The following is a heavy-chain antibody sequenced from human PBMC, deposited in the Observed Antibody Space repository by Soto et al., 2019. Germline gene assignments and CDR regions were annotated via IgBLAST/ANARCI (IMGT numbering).Heavy chain of an antibody. Sequence: QVQLQESGPGLVKPSQTLSLTCTVSGGPISSGGYYWSWIRQHPGKGLEWIGYIYYSGSTYYNPSLKSRVTISVDTSKNQFSLNLSSVTAADTAVYYCARDIGTPRGYYYYGMDVWGQGTTVTVSS. CDR1: GGPISSGGYY. CDR3: ARDIGTPRGYYYYGMDV. V-gene: IGHV4-31*03. CDR2: IYYSGST. J-gene: IGHJ6*02. D-gene: IGHD1-26*01.